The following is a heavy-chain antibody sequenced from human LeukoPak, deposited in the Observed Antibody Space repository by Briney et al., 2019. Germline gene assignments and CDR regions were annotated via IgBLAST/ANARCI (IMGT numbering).Heavy chain of an antibody. CDR3: ARDVDHGFDS. CDR1: GYTFPSKG. V-gene: IGHV1-18*01. Sequence: AAVKVSCKASGYTFPSKGISWVRQAPGQGLEWMGWVSAFSGNTNYAQKLQGRVTMTTDTSTTTAYMELRSLTADDTAVYYCARDVDHGFDSWGQGTLVTVSS. CDR2: VSAFSGNT. J-gene: IGHJ5*01. D-gene: IGHD1-14*01.